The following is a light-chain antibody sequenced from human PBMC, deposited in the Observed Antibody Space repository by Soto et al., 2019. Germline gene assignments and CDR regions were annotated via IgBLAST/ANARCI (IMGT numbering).Light chain of an antibody. CDR3: QQLNSYPIT. J-gene: IGKJ5*01. CDR2: AAS. Sequence: IQLTQSPSALSASVVDRVKITCRASHGISSYLAWYQQKPGKALKLLIYAASTLQSGVPSRFSGSGSGTEFTLTISRLQPEDFATYYCQQLNSYPITCGQGQRREIK. V-gene: IGKV1-9*01. CDR1: HGISSY.